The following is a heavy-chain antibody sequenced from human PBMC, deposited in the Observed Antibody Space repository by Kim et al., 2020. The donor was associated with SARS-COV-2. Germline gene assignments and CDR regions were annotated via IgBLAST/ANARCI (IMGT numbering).Heavy chain of an antibody. D-gene: IGHD2-15*01. CDR1: GDSSNTENY. Sequence: SETLSLTNTVSGDSSNTENYWGWIRQPPGKGPEWIGSINYSGTTHYNASLKSRVTMSVDTSKNQVSLKLSSVTAADTAVYFCARGPYSSDSTYWYHFDDWGQGALVTVSS. CDR3: ARGPYSSDSTYWYHFDD. CDR2: INYSGTT. V-gene: IGHV4-39*02. J-gene: IGHJ4*02.